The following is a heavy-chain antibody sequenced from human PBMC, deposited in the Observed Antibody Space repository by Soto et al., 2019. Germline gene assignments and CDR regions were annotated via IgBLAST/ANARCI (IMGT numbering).Heavy chain of an antibody. CDR1: WGTFRSYA. J-gene: IGHJ4*02. D-gene: IGHD6-13*01. V-gene: IGHV1-69*13. CDR3: ASYSSSWYVDYFDY. Sequence: GAPVKGSCKASWGTFRSYAISWVGQAPGQGLEWMGGIIPIFGTANYAQKFQGRVTITADESTSTAYMELSSLRSEDTAVYYCASYSSSWYVDYFDYWGQGTLVTVSS. CDR2: IIPIFGTA.